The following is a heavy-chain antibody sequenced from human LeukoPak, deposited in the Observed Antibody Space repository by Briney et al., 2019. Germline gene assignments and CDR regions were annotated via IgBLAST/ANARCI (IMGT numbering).Heavy chain of an antibody. CDR3: ARASGKTYYYDSSGLGY. CDR1: GFTFSSYA. Sequence: GGSLRLSCAASGFTFSSYAMSWVRQALGKGLEWVSAISGSGGSTYYADSVKGRFTISRDNSKNTLYLQMNSLRAEDTAVYYCARASGKTYYYDSSGLGYWGQGTLVTVSS. CDR2: ISGSGGST. J-gene: IGHJ4*02. V-gene: IGHV3-23*01. D-gene: IGHD3-22*01.